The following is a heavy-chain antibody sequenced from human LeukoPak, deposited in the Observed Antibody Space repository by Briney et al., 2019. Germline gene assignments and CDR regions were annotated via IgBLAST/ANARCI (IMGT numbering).Heavy chain of an antibody. CDR1: GFTFSSYD. D-gene: IGHD3-22*01. J-gene: IGHJ4*02. CDR2: ISTAGDP. CDR3: VKSKFPYDTNGWHGYFDF. Sequence: GGSLRLSCAASGFTFSSYDMHWVRQATGKGLEWVSAISTAGDPYYPGSVKGRFTISRDNSKNTLFLQMNSLRADDTAVYYCVKSKFPYDTNGWHGYFDFWGQGTLVTVSS. V-gene: IGHV3-13*05.